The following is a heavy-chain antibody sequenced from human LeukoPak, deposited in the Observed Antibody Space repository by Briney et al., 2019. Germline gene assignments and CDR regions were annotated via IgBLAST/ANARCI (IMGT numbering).Heavy chain of an antibody. V-gene: IGHV4-4*02. CDR3: ARGGDYGDYGDY. D-gene: IGHD4-17*01. J-gene: IGHJ4*02. CDR1: GGSISSSNW. Sequence: SETLPLTCAVSGGSISSSNWWSWVRQPPGKGLEWIGEIYHSGSTNYNPSLKSRVTISVDTSKNQFSLKLSSVTAADTAVYYCARGGDYGDYGDYWGQGTLVTVSS. CDR2: IYHSGST.